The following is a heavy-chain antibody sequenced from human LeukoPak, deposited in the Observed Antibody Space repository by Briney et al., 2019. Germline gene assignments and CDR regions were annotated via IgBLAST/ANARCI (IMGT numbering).Heavy chain of an antibody. D-gene: IGHD3-9*01. Sequence: GASVKVSCKASGYTFTGYYMYWVRQAPGQGLEWMGWINPNSGDTNYAQKFQGRVTMTRDTSISTAYMELSRLTSDDTAVYYCARGDHYDVLTGFQTPSHLSDYWGQGTLVTVSS. CDR3: ARGDHYDVLTGFQTPSHLSDY. CDR1: GYTFTGYY. CDR2: INPNSGDT. V-gene: IGHV1-2*02. J-gene: IGHJ4*02.